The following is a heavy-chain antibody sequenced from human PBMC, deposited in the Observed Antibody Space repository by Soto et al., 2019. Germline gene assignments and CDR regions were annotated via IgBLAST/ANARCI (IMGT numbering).Heavy chain of an antibody. CDR3: ARDFGPMVRGAYSY. D-gene: IGHD3-10*01. V-gene: IGHV1-18*01. J-gene: IGHJ4*02. Sequence: GASVKVSCKASGYTFTSYGISWVRQAPGQGLEWMGWISAYNGNTNYAQKLQGRVTMTTDTSTSTAYMELRSLRSDDTAVYYCARDFGPMVRGAYSYWGQGTLVTVSS. CDR2: ISAYNGNT. CDR1: GYTFTSYG.